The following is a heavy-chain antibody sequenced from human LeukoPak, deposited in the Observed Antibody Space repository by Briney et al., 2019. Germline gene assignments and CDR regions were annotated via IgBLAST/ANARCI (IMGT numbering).Heavy chain of an antibody. CDR2: INQESTET. CDR1: GFRFTGFW. CDR3: AKDWVS. J-gene: IGHJ5*02. V-gene: IGHV3-7*03. Sequence: GGSLRLSCAASGFRFTGFWMSWVRQAPGKGPEWVANINQESTETYYVDSVRGRFTISRDNAKNSLYLQMNSLRAEDTAVYYCAKDWVSWGQGTLVTVSS. D-gene: IGHD3-16*01.